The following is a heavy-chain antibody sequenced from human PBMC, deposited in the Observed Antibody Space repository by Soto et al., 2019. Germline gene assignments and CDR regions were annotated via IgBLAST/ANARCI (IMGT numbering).Heavy chain of an antibody. D-gene: IGHD3-22*01. J-gene: IGHJ1*01. CDR1: GFTFSSYT. Sequence: GGSLRLSCAASGFTFSSYTLSWVRQAPGKGLEWVSSISTSGDTTSYADSVKGQFIISRDNSKNTLFLQMNSLRAEDTAVYYCRGVYDSSGVYFHHWGQGTLVTVSS. V-gene: IGHV3-23*01. CDR3: RGVYDSSGVYFHH. CDR2: ISTSGDTT.